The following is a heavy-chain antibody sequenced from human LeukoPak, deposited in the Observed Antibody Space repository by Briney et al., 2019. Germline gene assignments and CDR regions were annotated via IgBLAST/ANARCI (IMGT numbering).Heavy chain of an antibody. J-gene: IGHJ6*02. D-gene: IGHD6-13*01. CDR2: ISGSGGST. Sequence: QPGGSLRLPCAASGFTFSSYAMSWVRQAPGKGLEWVSAISGSGGSTYYADSVKGRFTISRDNSKNTLYLQMNSLRDEDTAVYYCARDTRADSSSWYGIHYYYYYGMDVWGQGTTVTVSS. CDR1: GFTFSSYA. CDR3: ARDTRADSSSWYGIHYYYYYGMDV. V-gene: IGHV3-23*01.